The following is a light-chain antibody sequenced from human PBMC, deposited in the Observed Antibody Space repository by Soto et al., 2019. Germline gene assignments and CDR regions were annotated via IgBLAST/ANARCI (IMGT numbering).Light chain of an antibody. Sequence: EIVLTQSPGTLSLSPGERATLSCRASQSVSSSYLAWYQHKPGQAPRLLIYGASSRATGIPDRFSGRGSGTDFTLTISRLEPEDFAVYYCQQYDSSLFTFGPGTKVDIK. CDR2: GAS. J-gene: IGKJ3*01. CDR3: QQYDSSLFT. CDR1: QSVSSSY. V-gene: IGKV3-20*01.